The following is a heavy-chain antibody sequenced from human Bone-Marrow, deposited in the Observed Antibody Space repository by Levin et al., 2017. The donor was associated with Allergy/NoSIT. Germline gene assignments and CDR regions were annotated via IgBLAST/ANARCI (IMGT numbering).Heavy chain of an antibody. CDR1: GFTFTSYG. Sequence: PGGSLRLSCAASGFTFTSYGMHWVRQAPGKGLEWVAVIWYSGSRQYYGESVKGRFTISRDSSKNTLFLQMNNLTVEDTAVYFCARDIGYEATCYGWDVWGQGTTVTVSS. CDR3: ARDIGYEATCYGWDV. CDR2: IWYSGSRQ. D-gene: IGHD5-12*01. V-gene: IGHV3-33*01. J-gene: IGHJ6*02.